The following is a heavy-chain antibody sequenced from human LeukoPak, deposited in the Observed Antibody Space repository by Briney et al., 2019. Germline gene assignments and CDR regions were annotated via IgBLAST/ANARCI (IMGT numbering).Heavy chain of an antibody. CDR1: GGSFSGYY. D-gene: IGHD6-13*01. V-gene: IGHV4-34*01. Sequence: SETLSLTCAVCGGSFSGYYWSWIRQPPGKGLEWSGEINHSGSTNYNPSLKSRVTISVDTSKNQFSLTMSSVTAADTAVYYCTRQQLVPGRAFDIWGQGTMVTVSS. CDR2: INHSGST. CDR3: TRQQLVPGRAFDI. J-gene: IGHJ3*02.